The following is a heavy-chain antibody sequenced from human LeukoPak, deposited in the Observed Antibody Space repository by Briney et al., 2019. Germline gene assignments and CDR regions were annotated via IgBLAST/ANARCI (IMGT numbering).Heavy chain of an antibody. CDR1: GVSISSGDYY. V-gene: IGHV4-30-4*01. CDR2: IYYSRTT. J-gene: IGHJ4*02. CDR3: AKVGDAATLHFDY. Sequence: SQTLSLTCTVSGVSISSGDYYWSWIRQPPGKGLEWIGYIYYSRTTYYNPSLKSRVTISFDTSKNQSSLKLSSVTAADTAVYYCAKVGDAATLHFDYWGQGTLVTVSS. D-gene: IGHD3-16*01.